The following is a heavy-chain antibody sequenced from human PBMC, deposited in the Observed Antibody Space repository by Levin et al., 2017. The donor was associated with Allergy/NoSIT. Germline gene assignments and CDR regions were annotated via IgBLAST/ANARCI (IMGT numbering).Heavy chain of an antibody. D-gene: IGHD6-13*01. CDR3: ARAESRTAAGTTGGFDY. CDR2: ISSSGSTI. Sequence: GESLKISCAASGFTFSDYYMSWIRQAPGKGLEWVSYISSSGSTIYYADSVKGRFTISRDNAKNSLYLQMNSLRAEDTAVYYCARAESRTAAGTTGGFDYWGQGTLVTVSS. V-gene: IGHV3-11*01. J-gene: IGHJ4*02. CDR1: GFTFSDYY.